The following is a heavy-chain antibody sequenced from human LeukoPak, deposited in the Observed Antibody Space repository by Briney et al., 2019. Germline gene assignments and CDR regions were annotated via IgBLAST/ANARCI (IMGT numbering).Heavy chain of an antibody. J-gene: IGHJ4*02. CDR1: GFTFNSHA. CDR3: AKGRWICSGFSGANFDQ. V-gene: IGHV3-23*01. Sequence: GGSLRLSCAASGFTFNSHAMSWVRQAPGKGLEWVSAISGTGGSTYYADSVKGRFTISRDNSKNTLYLQMNSVRAEETAVYYCAKGRWICSGFSGANFDQWGQGTLVTVSS. D-gene: IGHD6-19*01. CDR2: ISGTGGST.